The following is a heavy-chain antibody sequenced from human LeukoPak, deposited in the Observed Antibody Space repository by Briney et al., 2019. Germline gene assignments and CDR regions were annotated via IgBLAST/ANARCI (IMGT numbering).Heavy chain of an antibody. Sequence: GGSLRLSCAASGFTFDDYAMHWVRQAPGKGLEWVSGISWNSGSIGYADSVKGRFTISRDNAKSSLNLQMNSLRAEDTALYYCAKGYCSSTSCNPDYWGQGTLVTVSS. CDR2: ISWNSGSI. J-gene: IGHJ4*02. CDR3: AKGYCSSTSCNPDY. V-gene: IGHV3-9*01. D-gene: IGHD2-2*01. CDR1: GFTFDDYA.